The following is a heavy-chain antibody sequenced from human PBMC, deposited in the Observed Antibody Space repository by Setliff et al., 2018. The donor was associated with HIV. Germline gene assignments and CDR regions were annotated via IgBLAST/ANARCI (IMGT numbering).Heavy chain of an antibody. V-gene: IGHV5-51*01. CDR2: IWPDDSDT. Sequence: PGASLKISCKTSGYYFTTYWVAWVRQIPANGLAWMGLIWPDDSDTIYSPSFQGQVTMSADRSTSTAYLQWNSLKAPDTAIYYCARGRESLWFGELPSRDAFDIWGQGTMVTVS. CDR1: GYYFTTYW. CDR3: ARGRESLWFGELPSRDAFDI. J-gene: IGHJ3*02. D-gene: IGHD3-10*01.